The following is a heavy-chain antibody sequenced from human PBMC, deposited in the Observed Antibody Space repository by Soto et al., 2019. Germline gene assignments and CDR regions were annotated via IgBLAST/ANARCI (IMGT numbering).Heavy chain of an antibody. CDR1: GFTFSSYA. V-gene: IGHV3-23*01. J-gene: IGHJ4*02. D-gene: IGHD3-3*01. Sequence: EVPLLESGGGLVQPGGSLRLSCAASGFTFSSYAMSWVRQAPGKGLEWVSAISGSGGSTYYADSVKGRFTISRDNSKNTLYLQMNSLRAEDTAVYYCAKTYYDFWSGYYAFDYWGQGTLVTVSS. CDR2: ISGSGGST. CDR3: AKTYYDFWSGYYAFDY.